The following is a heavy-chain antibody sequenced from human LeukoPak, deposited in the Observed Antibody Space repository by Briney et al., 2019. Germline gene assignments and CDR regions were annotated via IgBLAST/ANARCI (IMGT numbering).Heavy chain of an antibody. CDR1: GFTFSTYA. CDR3: AKNYGSGTYYNYFDS. J-gene: IGHJ4*02. V-gene: IGHV3-23*01. CDR2: ISGSGGST. D-gene: IGHD3-10*01. Sequence: GGSLRLSCEASGFTFSTYAMSWVRQAPGKGLEWVSAISGSGGSTYCADSVKGRFTISRDNSENTLYLQINSLRAEDTAVFYCAKNYGSGTYYNYFDSWGQGTLVTVSS.